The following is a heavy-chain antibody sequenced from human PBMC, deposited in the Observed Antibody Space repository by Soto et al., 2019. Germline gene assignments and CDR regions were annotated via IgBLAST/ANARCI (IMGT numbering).Heavy chain of an antibody. Sequence: QLQLQESGPGLVKPSETLSLTCTVSGGSISSSSYYWGWIRQPPGKGLEWIGSIYYSGSTYYNPSLKSRVTISVDTSKNQFSLKLSSVTAADTAVYYCARTYYYDSSGPSPFDYWGQGTLVTVSS. CDR3: ARTYYYDSSGPSPFDY. V-gene: IGHV4-39*01. J-gene: IGHJ4*02. D-gene: IGHD3-22*01. CDR2: IYYSGST. CDR1: GGSISSSSYY.